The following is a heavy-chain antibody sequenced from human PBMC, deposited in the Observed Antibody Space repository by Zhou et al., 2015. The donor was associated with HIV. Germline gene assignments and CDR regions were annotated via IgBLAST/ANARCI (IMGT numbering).Heavy chain of an antibody. CDR2: IIPILGIA. Sequence: QVQLVQSGAEVKKPGSSVKVSCKASGGTFSSYTISWVRQAPGQGLEWMGRIIPILGIANYAQKFQGRVTITADKSTSTAYMELSSLRSEDTAVYYCARVQLTGYYLDYYYGMDVWGQGTTVTVSS. D-gene: IGHD3-9*01. J-gene: IGHJ6*02. CDR1: GGTFSSYT. CDR3: ARVQLTGYYLDYYYGMDV. V-gene: IGHV1-69*02.